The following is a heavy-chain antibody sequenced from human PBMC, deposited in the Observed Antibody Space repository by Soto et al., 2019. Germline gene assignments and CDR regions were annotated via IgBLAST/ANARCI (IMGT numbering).Heavy chain of an antibody. CDR2: IFPIFGTA. CDR3: ARGYCSGGSCYVFDY. Sequence: SVKVSCKASGYTFTSYAISWVRQAPGQGLDWMGGIFPIFGTANYAQKFQGRFTITADESTSTAYMELSSLRSEDTAVYYCARGYCSGGSCYVFDYWGQGTLVTVSS. V-gene: IGHV1-69*13. J-gene: IGHJ4*02. CDR1: GYTFTSYA. D-gene: IGHD2-15*01.